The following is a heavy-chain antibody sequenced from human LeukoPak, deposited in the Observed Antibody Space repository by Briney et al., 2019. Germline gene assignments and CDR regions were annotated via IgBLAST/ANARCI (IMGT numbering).Heavy chain of an antibody. D-gene: IGHD3-3*01. V-gene: IGHV4-4*07. Sequence: SETLSLTCTVSGGSISSYYWSWIRQPAGKGLEWIGRIYTSGSTNYNPSLKSRVTMSVDASKNQFSLKLSSVTAADTAVYYCARGPYYDFWSGRSSYNWFDPWGQGTLVTVSS. CDR3: ARGPYYDFWSGRSSYNWFDP. J-gene: IGHJ5*02. CDR2: IYTSGST. CDR1: GGSISSYY.